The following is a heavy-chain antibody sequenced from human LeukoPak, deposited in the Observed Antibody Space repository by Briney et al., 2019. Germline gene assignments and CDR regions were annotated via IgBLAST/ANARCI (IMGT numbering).Heavy chain of an antibody. CDR1: GGSISNYY. J-gene: IGHJ4*02. D-gene: IGHD3-22*01. V-gene: IGHV4-59*01. Sequence: SETLSLTCTVSGGSISNYYWTWIRQPPGKGLEWIGFISYSGNTNYNPSLKSRVAISLDTSKNQFSLKLISVTAADTAVYYCARGVGSGYTDYWGQGALVTVSS. CDR2: ISYSGNT. CDR3: ARGVGSGYTDY.